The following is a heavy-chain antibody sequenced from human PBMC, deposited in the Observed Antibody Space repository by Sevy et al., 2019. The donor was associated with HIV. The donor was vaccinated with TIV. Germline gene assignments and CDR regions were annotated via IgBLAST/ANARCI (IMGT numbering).Heavy chain of an antibody. D-gene: IGHD4-17*01. CDR1: GFTFSSYG. CDR2: ISYDGSNN. CDR3: AKDTSDYGDYGGTYYFGMDV. J-gene: IGHJ6*02. Sequence: GGSLRLSCAPSGFTFSSYGMHWVRQAPGKGLEWVAVISYDGSNNYYADSVKGRFTISRDNSKNTLYLQMNSLRAEDTAVYYCAKDTSDYGDYGGTYYFGMDVWGQGTTVTVSS. V-gene: IGHV3-30*18.